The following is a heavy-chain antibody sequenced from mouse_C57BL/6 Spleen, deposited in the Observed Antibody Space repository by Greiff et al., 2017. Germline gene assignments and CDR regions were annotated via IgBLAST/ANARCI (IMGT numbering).Heavy chain of an antibody. V-gene: IGHV1-82*01. CDR1: GYAFSSSW. Sequence: VQLQQSGPELVKPGASVKISCKASGYAFSSSWMNWVKQRPGKGLEWIGRIYPGDGDTNYNGKFKGKATLTADKSSSTAYMILSSLTSEDSAVYFCARSRDGYYFDYWGQGTTLTVSS. CDR2: IYPGDGDT. CDR3: ARSRDGYYFDY. D-gene: IGHD2-3*01. J-gene: IGHJ2*01.